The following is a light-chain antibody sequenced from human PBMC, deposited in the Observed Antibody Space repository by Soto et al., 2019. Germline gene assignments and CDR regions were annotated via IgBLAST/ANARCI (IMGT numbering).Light chain of an antibody. J-gene: IGKJ4*01. V-gene: IGKV3-20*01. CDR2: GAS. CDR1: QTLSSSS. Sequence: EIVLTQSPGTLSLSPGESGTLSCRAGQTLSSSSLAWYQQKPGQAPRLLIYGASNRASGIPDRFSGGGSGTDSTLTISRLEPEDFAVYYCHQYGSSPLTFGGGTKVDIK. CDR3: HQYGSSPLT.